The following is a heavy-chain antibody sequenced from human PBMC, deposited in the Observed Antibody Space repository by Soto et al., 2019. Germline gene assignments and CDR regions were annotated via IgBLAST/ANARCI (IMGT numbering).Heavy chain of an antibody. D-gene: IGHD1-20*01. CDR2: ISWNSGSI. CDR1: GFTFDDYA. CDR3: AKEGGFSGPRITGTDFDY. J-gene: IGHJ4*02. Sequence: EVQLVESGGGLVQPGRSLRLSCAASGFTFDDYAMHWVRQAPGKGLEWVSGISWNSGSIGYADSVKGRFTISRDNAKNSLYLQMNSLRAEDTALYYCAKEGGFSGPRITGTDFDYWGQGTLVTVSS. V-gene: IGHV3-9*01.